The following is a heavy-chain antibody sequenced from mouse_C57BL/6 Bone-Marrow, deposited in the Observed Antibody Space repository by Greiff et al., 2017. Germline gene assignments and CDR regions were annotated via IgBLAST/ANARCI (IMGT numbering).Heavy chain of an antibody. CDR3: ARVGGWPIFDY. Sequence: QVQLQQPGAELVKPGASVKLSCKASGYTFTSYWMQWVKQRPGQGLEWIGEIDPSDSYTNYNQKFKGKATLTVDTSSSTAYMQLSSLTSEDSAVYYCARVGGWPIFDYWGQGTTVTVSS. J-gene: IGHJ2*01. D-gene: IGHD3-3*01. V-gene: IGHV1-50*01. CDR2: IDPSDSYT. CDR1: GYTFTSYW.